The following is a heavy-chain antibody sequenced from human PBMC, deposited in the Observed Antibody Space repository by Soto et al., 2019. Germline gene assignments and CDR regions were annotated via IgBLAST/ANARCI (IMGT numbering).Heavy chain of an antibody. CDR1: GYSFNTYA. D-gene: IGHD6-19*01. CDR3: ARAGSGWNVLAS. J-gene: IGHJ5*02. CDR2: INAENGKT. Sequence: QVQLVQSGAEVKKPGASVNVSCKASGYSFNTYALHWMREAPGQRLEWLGWINAENGKTRYSQKFQARVTITRDTSASTVYMELSSLRSEDTAIYYCARAGSGWNVLASWGQGTLVTVSS. V-gene: IGHV1-3*01.